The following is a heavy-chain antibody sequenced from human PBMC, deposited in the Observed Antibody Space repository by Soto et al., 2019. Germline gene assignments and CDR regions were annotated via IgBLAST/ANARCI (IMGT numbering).Heavy chain of an antibody. CDR2: INWNGGST. V-gene: IGHV3-20*01. J-gene: IGHJ6*03. Sequence: GGSLRLSCAASGFTFDDYGMSWVRQAPGKGLEWVSGINWNGGSTGYADSVKGRFTISRDNAKNSLYLQMNSLRAEDTALYHCARGGSSLSPYYYYMDVWGKGTTVTVSS. CDR3: ARGGSSLSPYYYYMDV. CDR1: GFTFDDYG. D-gene: IGHD1-26*01.